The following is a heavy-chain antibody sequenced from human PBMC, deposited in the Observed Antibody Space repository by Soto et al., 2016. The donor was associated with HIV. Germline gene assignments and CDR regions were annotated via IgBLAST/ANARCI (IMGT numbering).Heavy chain of an antibody. CDR2: ISGSGGST. Sequence: EVQLLESGGGLVQPGGSLRLSCAASGFTFNSYGMSWVRQAPGKGLEWVSGISGSGGSTYYADSVRGRLTVSRDNSKNTLYLHMNSLRAEDTAVYYCAKDHSPVVVAATPDYWGQGTLVTVSS. V-gene: IGHV3-23*01. CDR3: AKDHSPVVVAATPDY. J-gene: IGHJ4*02. CDR1: GFTFNSYG. D-gene: IGHD2-15*01.